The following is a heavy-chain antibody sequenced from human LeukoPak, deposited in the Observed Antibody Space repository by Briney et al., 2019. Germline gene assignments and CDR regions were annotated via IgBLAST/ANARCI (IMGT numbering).Heavy chain of an antibody. CDR1: GGSISSYY. J-gene: IGHJ4*02. Sequence: SETLSLTCTVSGGSISSYYWSWIRQPPGKGLEWIGYIYYSGSTNCNPSLKSRVTISVDTSKNQFSLKLSSVTAADTAVYYCARGGDYFDYWGQGTLVTVSS. D-gene: IGHD3-16*01. CDR2: IYYSGST. V-gene: IGHV4-59*01. CDR3: ARGGDYFDY.